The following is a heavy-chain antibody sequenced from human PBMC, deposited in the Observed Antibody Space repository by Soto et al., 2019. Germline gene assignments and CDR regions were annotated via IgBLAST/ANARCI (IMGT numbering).Heavy chain of an antibody. V-gene: IGHV1-2*02. CDR3: ARDLAKGGGSAGFDY. CDR1: GGTFSSYA. D-gene: IGHD1-26*01. J-gene: IGHJ4*02. Sequence: ASVKVSCKASGGTFSSYAISWVRQAPGQGLEYMGWISPKSGGAAYAQKFRGRVTMTRDTSVNLAYLHLSSLTSDDTAVYYCARDLAKGGGSAGFDYWGQGTLVTVSS. CDR2: ISPKSGGA.